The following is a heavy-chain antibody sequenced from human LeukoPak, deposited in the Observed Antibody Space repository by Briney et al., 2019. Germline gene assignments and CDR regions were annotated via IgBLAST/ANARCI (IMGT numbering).Heavy chain of an antibody. J-gene: IGHJ5*02. CDR3: ARRREYCTSTSCPDVWFDP. CDR1: GGSFRDYY. CDR2: INHSGST. Sequence: SETLFLNCAVYGGSFRDYYWSWIRQPPGKGLEGIGEINHSGSTNYNPSLKSRVTISVDTSKNQFSLKLSSVTAADTAVYYCARRREYCTSTSCPDVWFDPWGQGTLVTVSS. D-gene: IGHD2-2*01. V-gene: IGHV4-34*01.